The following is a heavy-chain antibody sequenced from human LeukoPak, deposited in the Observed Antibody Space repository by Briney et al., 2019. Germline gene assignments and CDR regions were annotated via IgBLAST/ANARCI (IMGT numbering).Heavy chain of an antibody. D-gene: IGHD3-10*01. V-gene: IGHV3-23*01. CDR2: ISGSGAST. CDR1: GFTFSTYA. Sequence: PGGSLRLSCAASGFTFSTYAMSWVRQAPGKGLEWVSTISGSGASTYYADSVKGRFTISRDNSKSTLYLQMDSLRAEDTAVYYCAKDQTFYLGSGSYSNWFDPWGQGTLATVSS. J-gene: IGHJ5*02. CDR3: AKDQTFYLGSGSYSNWFDP.